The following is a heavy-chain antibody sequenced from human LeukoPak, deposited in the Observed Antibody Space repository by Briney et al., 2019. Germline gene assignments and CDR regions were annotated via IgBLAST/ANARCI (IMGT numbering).Heavy chain of an antibody. Sequence: KFYSTSLKTRLTISKDTSKNQVVLTMTNTDPVDTATYYCARDYGSGSYYWYYFDYWGQGTLVTVSS. D-gene: IGHD3-10*01. J-gene: IGHJ4*02. CDR3: ARDYGSGSYYWYYFDY. CDR2: K. V-gene: IGHV2-70*04.